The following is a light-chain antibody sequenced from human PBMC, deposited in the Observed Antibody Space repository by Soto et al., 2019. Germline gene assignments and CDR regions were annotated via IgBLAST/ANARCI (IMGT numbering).Light chain of an antibody. CDR1: SSDVGSYNL. CDR3: CSYAGSSTYV. CDR2: EGS. Sequence: QSVLTQPASVSGSPGQSITISCTVTSSDVGSYNLVSWYQQHPGKAPKLMIYEGSKRPSGASNRFSGSKSGNTASLTISGLQAEDGADYYCCSYAGSSTYVFGTGTKVTVL. J-gene: IGLJ1*01. V-gene: IGLV2-23*01.